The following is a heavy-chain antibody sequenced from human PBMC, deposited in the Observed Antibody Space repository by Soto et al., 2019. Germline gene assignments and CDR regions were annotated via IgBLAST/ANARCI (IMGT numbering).Heavy chain of an antibody. D-gene: IGHD3-10*01. CDR1: GFTFTTYW. J-gene: IGHJ5*02. Sequence: GSLRLSCVASGFTFTTYWMSWVRQAPGKGLEWVANIRQDGGAQYYVDSVKGRFTISRDNAKNSVYLQMDSLRVEDTAVYYCVRGGHGSGSYMGSSWGQGMLVTVYS. CDR2: IRQDGGAQ. CDR3: VRGGHGSGSYMGSS. V-gene: IGHV3-7*03.